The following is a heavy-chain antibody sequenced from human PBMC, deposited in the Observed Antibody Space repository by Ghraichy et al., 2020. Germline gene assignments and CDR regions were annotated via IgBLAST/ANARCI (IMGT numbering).Heavy chain of an antibody. CDR1: GGSISSYY. J-gene: IGHJ6*02. V-gene: IGHV4-4*09. D-gene: IGHD4-17*01. CDR3: ARRGGDDYGDNYYYGMDV. Sequence: SETLSLTCTVSGGSISSYYWSWIRQPPGKGLEWIGYIYTSGSTNYNPSLKSRVTISVDTSKNQFSLKLSSVTAADTAVYYCARRGGDDYGDNYYYGMDVWGQGTTVTVSS. CDR2: IYTSGST.